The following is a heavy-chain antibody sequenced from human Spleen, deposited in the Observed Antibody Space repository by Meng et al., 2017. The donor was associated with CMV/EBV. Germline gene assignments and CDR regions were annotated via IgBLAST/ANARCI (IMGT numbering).Heavy chain of an antibody. V-gene: IGHV3-9*01. Sequence: GGSLRLSCAASGFTFSTYAMSWVRQAPGKGLEWVSGISWNSGSIGYADSVRGRFIISRDNAKNYLYLQMNSLKIEDTALYYCARVGLGMDVWGLGTTVTVSS. CDR3: ARVGLGMDV. CDR1: GFTFSTYA. D-gene: IGHD7-27*01. CDR2: ISWNSGSI. J-gene: IGHJ6*02.